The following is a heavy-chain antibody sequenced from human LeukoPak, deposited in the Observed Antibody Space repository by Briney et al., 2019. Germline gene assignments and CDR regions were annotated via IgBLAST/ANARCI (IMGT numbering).Heavy chain of an antibody. CDR1: GFIFSISD. CDR3: ARFSSPPLPAAMRDDY. CDR2: ISHYSTST. J-gene: IGHJ4*02. D-gene: IGHD2-2*01. Sequence: PGGSLRLSCAASGFIFSISDMNWVRQAPGKSLEWISYISHYSTSTYYADSVKGRFTISRDNSKNTLYLQMNSLRAEDTAVYYCARFSSPPLPAAMRDDYWGQGTLVTVSS. V-gene: IGHV3-48*01.